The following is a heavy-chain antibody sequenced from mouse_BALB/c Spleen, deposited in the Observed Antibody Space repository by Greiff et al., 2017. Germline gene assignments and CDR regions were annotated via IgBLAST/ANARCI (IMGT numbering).Heavy chain of an antibody. CDR1: GYTFTSYW. D-gene: IGHD2-2*01. J-gene: IGHJ3*01. Sequence: EVQLQESGTVLSRPGASVKMSCKASGYTFTSYWMHWVKQRPGQGLEWIGAIYPGNSDTSYNQKFKGKAKLTAVTSTSTAYMELSSLTNEDSAVYYCTRSRGSGYDGAWFAYWGQGTLVTVSA. CDR3: TRSRGSGYDGAWFAY. V-gene: IGHV1-5*01. CDR2: IYPGNSDT.